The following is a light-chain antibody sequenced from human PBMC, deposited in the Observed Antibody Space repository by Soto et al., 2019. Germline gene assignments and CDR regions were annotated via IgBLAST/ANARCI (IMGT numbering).Light chain of an antibody. CDR3: QSYDSSLSVYV. CDR2: GNS. CDR1: SSNIGARYE. J-gene: IGLJ1*01. Sequence: QSVLTQPPSVSGAPGQRVTVSCTGSSSNIGARYEVHWYQQLPGTAPKLLIYGNSNRPSGVPDRFSGSKSGTSASLAITGLQAEDEADYYCQSYDSSLSVYVFGTGTKLTVL. V-gene: IGLV1-40*01.